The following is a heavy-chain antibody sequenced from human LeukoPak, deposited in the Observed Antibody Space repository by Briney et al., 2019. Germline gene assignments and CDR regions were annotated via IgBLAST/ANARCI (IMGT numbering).Heavy chain of an antibody. CDR1: GFTFDDYG. V-gene: IGHV3-20*04. J-gene: IGHJ5*02. Sequence: GGSLRLSCAASGFTFDDYGMSWVRQAPGKGLEWVSGINWNGGSTGYADSVKGRFTISRDNAKNSLYLQMKSLRAEDTALYYCARVGGYYDILTGYSPNWFDPWGQGTLVTVSS. CDR2: INWNGGST. CDR3: ARVGGYYDILTGYSPNWFDP. D-gene: IGHD3-9*01.